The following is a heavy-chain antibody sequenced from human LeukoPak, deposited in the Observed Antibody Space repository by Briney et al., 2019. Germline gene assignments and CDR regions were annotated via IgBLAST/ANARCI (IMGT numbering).Heavy chain of an antibody. CDR3: AKIKPGSSGFPEGY. CDR1: GFSVSGSY. J-gene: IGHJ4*02. D-gene: IGHD3-22*01. V-gene: IGHV3-53*01. CDR2: IYYDGRT. Sequence: PGESLRLSCAASGFSVSGSYMTWVRQAPGKGLEWVSVIYYDGRTYYADSVKGRFIFSRDDSKNTLYLQMNSLRAEDTAVYYCAKIKPGSSGFPEGYWGQGTLVTVSS.